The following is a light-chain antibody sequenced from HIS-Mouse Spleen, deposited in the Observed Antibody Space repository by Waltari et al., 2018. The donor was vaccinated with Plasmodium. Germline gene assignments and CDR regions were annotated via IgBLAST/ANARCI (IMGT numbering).Light chain of an antibody. CDR2: EGS. V-gene: IGLV2-23*01. CDR1: SSDVGSYNL. CDR3: CSYAGSRV. Sequence: QSALTQPASVSGSPGQSITIPCTGTSSDVGSYNLVTWYQQHPGKAPKLMIYEGSKPPSGVSNRFSGSKSGNTASLTISGLQAEDEADYYCCSYAGSRVFGGGTKLTVL. J-gene: IGLJ2*01.